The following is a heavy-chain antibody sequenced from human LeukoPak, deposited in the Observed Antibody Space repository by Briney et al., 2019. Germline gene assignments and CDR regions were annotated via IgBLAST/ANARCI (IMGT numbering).Heavy chain of an antibody. Sequence: SGPTLVNPTQTLTLTCTFSGFSLSTSGVGVGWIRQPPGKALEWLALIYWNDDKRYSPSLKSRLTITKDTSKNQVVLTMTSMDPVDTAAYYCAHTTTVVTVDYWGQGTLVTVSS. CDR1: GFSLSTSGVG. V-gene: IGHV2-5*01. CDR3: AHTTTVVTVDY. J-gene: IGHJ4*02. D-gene: IGHD4-23*01. CDR2: IYWNDDK.